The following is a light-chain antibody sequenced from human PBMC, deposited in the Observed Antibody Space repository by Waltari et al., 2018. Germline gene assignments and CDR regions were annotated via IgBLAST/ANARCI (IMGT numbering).Light chain of an antibody. V-gene: IGLV2-11*01. CDR2: DVN. CDR3: CSYAGSRKV. J-gene: IGLJ2*01. CDR1: NDDVGGYTY. Sequence: QSALTQPRSVSASPGQSVTIPCTGINDDVGGYTYVSWYLQHPGQAPNLLIYDVNKRPSGVPDRCSGSSSGSTASLTIAGRQTEDEAHYYCCSYAGSRKVFGGGTKLTVL.